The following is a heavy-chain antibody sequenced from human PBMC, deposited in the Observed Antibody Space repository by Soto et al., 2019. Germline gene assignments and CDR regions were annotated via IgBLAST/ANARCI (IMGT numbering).Heavy chain of an antibody. CDR2: IYYSGST. J-gene: IGHJ5*02. CDR3: ARDRDPDGSGNNWFDP. D-gene: IGHD3-10*01. CDR1: GGSISSGGYY. Sequence: SPTLSLTCTVSGGSISSGGYYWSWIRQHPGKGLEWIGYIYYSGSTYYNPSLKSRVTISVDTSKNQFSLKLSSVTAADTAVYYCARDRDPDGSGNNWFDPWGQGTLVTVSS. V-gene: IGHV4-31*03.